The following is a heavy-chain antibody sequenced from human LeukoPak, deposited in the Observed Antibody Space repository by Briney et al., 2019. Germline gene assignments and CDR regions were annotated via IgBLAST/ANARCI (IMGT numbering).Heavy chain of an antibody. V-gene: IGHV4-59*01. J-gene: IGHJ4*02. CDR2: IYYSGST. CDR1: GGSISIYY. Sequence: SETLSLTCTVSGGSISIYYWRWIRQPPGKGLEGIGYIYYSGSTNYNPSLKSRVPISVDTSKNQFSLPLSSVTAADTAVYSCARARWSELGSSYFDYWGQGTLVTVSS. CDR3: ARARWSELGSSYFDY. D-gene: IGHD2-8*01.